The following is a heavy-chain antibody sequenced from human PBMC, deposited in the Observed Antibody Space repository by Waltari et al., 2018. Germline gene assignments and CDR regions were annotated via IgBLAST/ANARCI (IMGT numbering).Heavy chain of an antibody. D-gene: IGHD3-9*01. V-gene: IGHV1-2*02. CDR2: INPNSGGT. J-gene: IGHJ5*02. CDR1: GYTFTGYY. CDR3: ARGRELRYFDWLSNNWFDP. Sequence: QVQLVQSGAEVKTPGASVKVSCKASGYTFTGYYMHWVRQAPGQGLEWMGWINPNSGGTNYAQKFQGRVTMTRDTSISTAYMELSRLRSDDTAVYYCARGRELRYFDWLSNNWFDPWGQGTLVTVSS.